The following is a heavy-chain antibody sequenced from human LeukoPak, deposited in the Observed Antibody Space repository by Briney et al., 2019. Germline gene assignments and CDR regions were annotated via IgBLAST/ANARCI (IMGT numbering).Heavy chain of an antibody. CDR1: GGSISSSSYY. Sequence: PSETLSLTCTVSGGSISSSSYYWGWIRQPPGKGLEWIGSIYYSGSTYYNPSLKSRVTISVDTSKNQFSLKLSSVTAADTAVYYCAITAMATVWGTGTTVTVSS. CDR2: IYYSGST. D-gene: IGHD5-18*01. CDR3: AITAMATV. J-gene: IGHJ6*04. V-gene: IGHV4-39*01.